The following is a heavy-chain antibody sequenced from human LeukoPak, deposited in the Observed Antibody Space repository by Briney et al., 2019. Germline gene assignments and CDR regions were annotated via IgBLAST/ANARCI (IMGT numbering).Heavy chain of an antibody. CDR3: ARDDMVRGGGMDV. CDR2: IYSGGST. D-gene: IGHD3-10*01. J-gene: IGHJ6*02. V-gene: IGHV3-53*01. Sequence: PGGSLRLSCAASGFTVSSNYMSWVRQAPGKGLEWVSVIYSGGSTYYADSVKGRFTISRDNSKDTLYLQMNSLRAEDTAVYYCARDDMVRGGGMDVWGQGTTVTVSS. CDR1: GFTVSSNY.